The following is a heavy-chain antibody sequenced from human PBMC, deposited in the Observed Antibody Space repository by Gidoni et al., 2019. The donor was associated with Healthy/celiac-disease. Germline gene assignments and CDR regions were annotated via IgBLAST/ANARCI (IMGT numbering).Heavy chain of an antibody. D-gene: IGHD3-3*01. Sequence: QVQLQESGPGLVKPSETLSLTCTVSDGSISSYYWSWIRQPPGKGLEWIGYIYYSGSTNYNPSLKSRVTISVDTSKNQFSLKLSSVTAADTAVYYCARGADYDFWSGYDYYYYYYMDVWGKGTTVTVSS. CDR1: DGSISSYY. CDR2: IYYSGST. CDR3: ARGADYDFWSGYDYYYYYYMDV. J-gene: IGHJ6*03. V-gene: IGHV4-59*01.